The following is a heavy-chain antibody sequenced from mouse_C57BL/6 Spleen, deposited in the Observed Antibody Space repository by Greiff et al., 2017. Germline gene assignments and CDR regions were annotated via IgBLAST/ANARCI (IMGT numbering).Heavy chain of an antibody. Sequence: EVKLQESGAELVRPGASVKLSCTASGFNIKDYYMHWVKQRPEQGLEWIGRIDPEDGDTEYAPKFQGKATMTADTSSNTAYLQLSSLTSEDTAVYYCTTQGYYGSSYAMDYWGQGTSVTVSS. D-gene: IGHD1-1*01. CDR2: IDPEDGDT. CDR3: TTQGYYGSSYAMDY. J-gene: IGHJ4*01. CDR1: GFNIKDYY. V-gene: IGHV14-1*01.